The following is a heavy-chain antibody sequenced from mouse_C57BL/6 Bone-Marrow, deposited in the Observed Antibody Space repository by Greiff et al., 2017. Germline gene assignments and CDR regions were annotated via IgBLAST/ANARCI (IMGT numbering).Heavy chain of an antibody. D-gene: IGHD1-1*01. CDR3: ARGPPSYYYGSSGFAY. J-gene: IGHJ3*01. Sequence: EVKLMESGGGLVKPGGSLKLSCAASGFTFSSYAMSWVRQTPEKRLEWVATISDGGSYTYYPDNVKGRFTISRDNAKNNLYLQMSHLKSEDTAMYYCARGPPSYYYGSSGFAYWGQGTLVTVSA. CDR2: ISDGGSYT. V-gene: IGHV5-4*03. CDR1: GFTFSSYA.